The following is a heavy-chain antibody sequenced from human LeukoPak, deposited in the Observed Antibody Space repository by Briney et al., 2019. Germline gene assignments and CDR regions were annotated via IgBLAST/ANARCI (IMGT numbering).Heavy chain of an antibody. Sequence: GGSLRLSCAASKFTFSSFAIHWVRQAPGKGLEWVALISFDGGNTLYADSVKGRFIISRDNSKSTLYLQMNSLRTEDTAVYFCTREYTVSSLRTFDIWGPGTLVTVSS. CDR2: ISFDGGNT. V-gene: IGHV3-30*04. J-gene: IGHJ4*02. CDR1: KFTFSSFA. CDR3: TREYTVSSLRTFDI. D-gene: IGHD2-2*02.